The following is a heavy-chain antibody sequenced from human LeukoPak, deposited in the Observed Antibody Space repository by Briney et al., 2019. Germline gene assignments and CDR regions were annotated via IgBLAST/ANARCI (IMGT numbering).Heavy chain of an antibody. J-gene: IGHJ4*02. CDR3: AKDVDFWRYFDS. CDR2: INPDGRTT. Sequence: PGGSLTLSCAASGFTFEDYGMHWVRQAPGKGLEWVAVINPDGRTTHYSQFVKGRFTISRDNSKNSLYLQMNSLTTEDSAIYFCAKDVDFWRYFDSWGQGTLVTVSS. CDR1: GFTFEDYG. V-gene: IGHV3-43*02. D-gene: IGHD3-3*01.